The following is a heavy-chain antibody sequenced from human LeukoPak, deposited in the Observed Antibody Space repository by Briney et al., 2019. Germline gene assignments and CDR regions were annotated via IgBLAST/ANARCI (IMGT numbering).Heavy chain of an antibody. D-gene: IGHD4-17*01. Sequence: GGSLRLSCAASGFTFSSYGMHWVRQAPGKGLEWVAFIRYDGSNKYYADSVKGRFTISRDNSKNTLYLQMNSLRAEDTAVYYCAKAKTLRRGYLDDYWGQGTLVTVSS. V-gene: IGHV3-30*02. CDR2: IRYDGSNK. J-gene: IGHJ4*02. CDR3: AKAKTLRRGYLDDY. CDR1: GFTFSSYG.